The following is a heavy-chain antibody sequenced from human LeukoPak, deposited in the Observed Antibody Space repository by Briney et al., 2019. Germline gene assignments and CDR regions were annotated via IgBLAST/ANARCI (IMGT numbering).Heavy chain of an antibody. V-gene: IGHV5-51*01. Sequence: GESLKISCKGSGYSFTNYWIGWVRQMPGKGLEWMGIIYPGDSETRYSPSFQGQVTISADKSISTAYLQWSSLKASDTAIYYCARHMVRGGDSFYHMDVWGQGTTVTVSS. CDR3: ARHMVRGGDSFYHMDV. J-gene: IGHJ6*02. CDR2: IYPGDSET. D-gene: IGHD3-10*01. CDR1: GYSFTNYW.